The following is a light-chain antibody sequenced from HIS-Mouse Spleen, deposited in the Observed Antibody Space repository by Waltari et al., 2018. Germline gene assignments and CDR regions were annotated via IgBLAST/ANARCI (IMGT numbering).Light chain of an antibody. CDR1: ALPKQY. CDR3: QSADSSGTYV. Sequence: SYELTQPPSVSLSPGQTAMIPCSGDALPKQYAYWYQQKPGQAPVLGIYKDRERPSGIPERFSGSSAGTTVTLTISGVQAEDEADYYCQSADSSGTYVFGTGTKVTVL. V-gene: IGLV3-25*03. J-gene: IGLJ1*01. CDR2: KDR.